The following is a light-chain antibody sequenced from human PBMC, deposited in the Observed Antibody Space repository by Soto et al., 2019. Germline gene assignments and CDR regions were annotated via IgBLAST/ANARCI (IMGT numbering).Light chain of an antibody. CDR3: QQYYSSPPA. Sequence: DIVMTQSPDSLAVSLGERATINCKSSQSVLYSSNNKNYLAWYQQKPGQPPKLLIYSASTPESGVPDRFSGSGSGTDFTLTISSLLAEDVAVYYCQQYYSSPPAFGQGTKVEIK. CDR1: QSVLYSSNNKNY. J-gene: IGKJ1*01. V-gene: IGKV4-1*01. CDR2: SAS.